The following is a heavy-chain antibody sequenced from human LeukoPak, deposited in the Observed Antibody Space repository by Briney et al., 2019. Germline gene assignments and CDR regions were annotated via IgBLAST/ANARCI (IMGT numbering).Heavy chain of an antibody. CDR2: IYTSGST. CDR3: ARDPTAGYSSGWVVGYPGTQGWFDP. V-gene: IGHV4-4*07. CDR1: GGSISSYY. D-gene: IGHD6-19*01. J-gene: IGHJ5*02. Sequence: PSETLSLTCTVSGGSISSYYWSWIRQPAGKGLEWIGRIYTSGSTNYNPSLKSRVTMSVDTSKNQFSLRLSSVTAADTAVYYCARDPTAGYSSGWVVGYPGTQGWFDPWGQGTLVTVSS.